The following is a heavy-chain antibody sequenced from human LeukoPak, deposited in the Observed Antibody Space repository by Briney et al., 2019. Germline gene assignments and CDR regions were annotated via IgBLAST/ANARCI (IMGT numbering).Heavy chain of an antibody. Sequence: ASVKVSCKASGYTFTGYYMHWVRQAPGQALEWPGWINPNSGGTNYAQKFQGRVTMTRDTSISTAYMELSRLRSDDTAVYYCASSSIFGVVINLTDAFDIWGQGTMVTVSS. V-gene: IGHV1-2*02. D-gene: IGHD3-3*01. J-gene: IGHJ3*02. CDR3: ASSSIFGVVINLTDAFDI. CDR1: GYTFTGYY. CDR2: INPNSGGT.